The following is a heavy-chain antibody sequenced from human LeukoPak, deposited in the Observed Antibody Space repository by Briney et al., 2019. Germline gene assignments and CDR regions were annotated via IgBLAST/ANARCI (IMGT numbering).Heavy chain of an antibody. CDR2: IYSSGST. CDR3: ARQCRDILTGYHRGELYWYFDL. Sequence: SETLSLTCTVSGGSISSGSYYWSWIRQPAGKGLEWIGRIYSSGSTNYNPSLKSRVTISLDTSKNQFSLKLSSVTAADTAVYYCARQCRDILTGYHRGELYWYFDLWGRGTLVTVSS. J-gene: IGHJ2*01. V-gene: IGHV4-61*02. D-gene: IGHD3-9*01. CDR1: GGSISSGSYY.